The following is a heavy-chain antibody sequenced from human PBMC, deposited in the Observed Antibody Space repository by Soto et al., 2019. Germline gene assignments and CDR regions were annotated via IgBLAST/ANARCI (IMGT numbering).Heavy chain of an antibody. D-gene: IGHD4-4*01. V-gene: IGHV3-33*01. CDR2: IWYDGSKK. J-gene: IGHJ6*02. Sequence: QVQLAESGGGVVQPGRSLRLSCAASGFIFSNNYMHWVRQAPGKGLEWVAVIWYDGSKKYYAESVKGRFTISRDNSXNXPYLQMNSLRAEDTAVYYCARESYRNDYYYQYGMDVWGQGTTVTVSS. CDR1: GFIFSNNY. CDR3: ARESYRNDYYYQYGMDV.